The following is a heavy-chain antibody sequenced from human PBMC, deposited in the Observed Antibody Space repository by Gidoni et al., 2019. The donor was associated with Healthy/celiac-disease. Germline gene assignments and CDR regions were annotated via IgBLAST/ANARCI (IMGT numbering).Heavy chain of an antibody. Sequence: QVQLVQSGAEVKKPGSSVKVSCKASGGTFSSYAISWVRQAPGQGLEWMGGIIPIFGTANYAQKFQGRVTITADESTSTAYMELSILRSEDTAVYYCARRDCSGGSCYDYYYGMDVWGQGTTVTVSS. CDR2: IIPIFGTA. V-gene: IGHV1-69*01. D-gene: IGHD2-15*01. CDR1: GGTFSSYA. CDR3: ARRDCSGGSCYDYYYGMDV. J-gene: IGHJ6*02.